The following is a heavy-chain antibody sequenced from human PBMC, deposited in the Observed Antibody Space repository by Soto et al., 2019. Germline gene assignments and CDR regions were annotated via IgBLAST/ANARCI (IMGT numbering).Heavy chain of an antibody. CDR2: ISGSGGST. J-gene: IGHJ4*01. CDR3: AKEVLSSSWYRSRRLLGYFDY. D-gene: IGHD6-13*01. CDR1: GCTFSSYA. Sequence: GGSLRLSCAASGCTFSSYAMSWVRQAQGKGLEWVSAISGSGGSTYYPPSVTGRFTISRYNSKTTLYLQMNSLRAEDTAVYYCAKEVLSSSWYRSRRLLGYFDYWGHGTLVIVSS. V-gene: IGHV3-23*01.